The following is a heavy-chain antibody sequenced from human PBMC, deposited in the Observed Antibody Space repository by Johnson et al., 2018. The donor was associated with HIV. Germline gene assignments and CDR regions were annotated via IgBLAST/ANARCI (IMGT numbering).Heavy chain of an antibody. Sequence: VQLVESGGGLVQPGGSLRLSCAASGFTFSSHAMHWVRQAPGKGLEYVSGISGNGGSTYYANSVKGRFTISRDNAKNSLYLQMNSLRAEDTAVYYCARDTVYGETAFDIWGQGTMVTVSS. CDR2: ISGNGGST. CDR1: GFTFSSHA. J-gene: IGHJ3*02. CDR3: ARDTVYGETAFDI. V-gene: IGHV3-64*01. D-gene: IGHD4-17*01.